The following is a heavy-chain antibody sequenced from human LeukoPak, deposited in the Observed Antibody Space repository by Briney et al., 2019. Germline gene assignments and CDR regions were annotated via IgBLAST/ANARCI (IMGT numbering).Heavy chain of an antibody. V-gene: IGHV3-30*03. CDR1: GFTFSRNG. CDR3: ARAWVQVWLPGS. Sequence: GGSLRLSCVASGFTFSRNGMHWVRQAPGKGLEWVAVMSYDEDNYYYADSVKGRFTISRDNSKNTLYLQMNSLRSEDTAVYYCARAWVQVWLPGSWGQGTLVTVSS. J-gene: IGHJ5*02. CDR2: MSYDEDNY. D-gene: IGHD5-18*01.